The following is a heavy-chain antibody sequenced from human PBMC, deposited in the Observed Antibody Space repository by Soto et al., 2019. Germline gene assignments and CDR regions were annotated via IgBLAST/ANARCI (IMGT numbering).Heavy chain of an antibody. CDR2: IYSGGST. V-gene: IGHV3-66*01. J-gene: IGHJ4*02. CDR1: GFTVSSNY. CDR3: ASFRELSLSFDY. D-gene: IGHD3-16*02. Sequence: GGSLRLSCAASGFTVSSNYMSWVRQAPGKGLEWVSVIYSGGSTYYADSVKDRFTISRDNSKNTLYLQMNSLRAEDTAVYYCASFRELSLSFDYWGQGTLVTVSS.